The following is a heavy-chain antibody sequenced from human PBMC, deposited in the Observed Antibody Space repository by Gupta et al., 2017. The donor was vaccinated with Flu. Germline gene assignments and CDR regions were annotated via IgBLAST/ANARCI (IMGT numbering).Heavy chain of an antibody. J-gene: IGHJ4*02. Sequence: EVQLVESGGGLVKPGGSLRLSCAASGFTFRTSQINWVRQAPGKGLEWVSSISRSSSYIYYADSVRGRFTISRDNAENSLYLQMNSLRAADTAVYDCVRQFAVEQKIDFWGQGTLVTVSS. D-gene: IGHD2-2*01. CDR1: GFTFRTSQ. CDR2: ISRSSSYI. V-gene: IGHV3-21*01. CDR3: VRQFAVEQKIDF.